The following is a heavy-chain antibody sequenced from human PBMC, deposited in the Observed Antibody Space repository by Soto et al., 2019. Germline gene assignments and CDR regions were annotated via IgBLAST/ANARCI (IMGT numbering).Heavy chain of an antibody. CDR2: IKQDGSEK. V-gene: IGHV3-7*01. Sequence: EVQLVESGGGLVQPGGSLRLSCAASGFTFSSYWMSWVRQAPGKGLEWVANIKQDGSEKYYVDSVKGRFTISRDNAKNSLYLQMNSLRAEDTAVYYCARDSRMGPVLRCLEWSRKNYYYGMDVWGQGTTVTVSS. CDR3: ARDSRMGPVLRCLEWSRKNYYYGMDV. CDR1: GFTFSSYW. D-gene: IGHD3-3*01. J-gene: IGHJ6*02.